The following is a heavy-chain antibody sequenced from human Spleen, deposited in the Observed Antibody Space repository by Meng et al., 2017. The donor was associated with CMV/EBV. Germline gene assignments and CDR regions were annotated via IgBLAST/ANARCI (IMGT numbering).Heavy chain of an antibody. J-gene: IGHJ6*02. D-gene: IGHD3-10*01. CDR2: ISSSSYI. Sequence: GESLKISCAASGFTFSSYSMNWVRQAPGKGLEWVSSISSSSYIYYADSVKGRFTISRDNAKNSLYLQMNSLRAEDTAVYYCARVFGSYEAAYYGMDVWGQGTTVTVSS. V-gene: IGHV3-21*01. CDR3: ARVFGSYEAAYYGMDV. CDR1: GFTFSSYS.